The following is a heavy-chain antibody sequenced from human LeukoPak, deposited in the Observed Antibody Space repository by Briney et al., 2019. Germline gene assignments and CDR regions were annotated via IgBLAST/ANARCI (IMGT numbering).Heavy chain of an antibody. CDR1: GGSISSGSYY. V-gene: IGHV4-61*02. CDR2: IYTSGST. Sequence: SQTLSLTCTVSGGSISSGSYYWSWIRQPAGKGLEWIGRIYTSGSTNYNPSLESRVTISVDTSKNQFSLKLSSVIAADTAVYYCARALSWGYSSFDYWGQGTLVTVSS. D-gene: IGHD3-16*01. J-gene: IGHJ4*02. CDR3: ARALSWGYSSFDY.